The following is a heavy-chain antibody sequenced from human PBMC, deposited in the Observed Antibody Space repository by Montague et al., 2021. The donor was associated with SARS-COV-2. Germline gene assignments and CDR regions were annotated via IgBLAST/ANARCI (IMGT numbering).Heavy chain of an antibody. CDR1: GGSFSGYY. V-gene: IGHV4-34*01. CDR3: ARGSTVTHY. Sequence: SETLSLTCAVYGGSFSGYYWSWIRQPPGKGLEWIGKINHSGSTNXNPSLKSRVTISVDTSKNQFSLKLSSVTAADTAVYYCARGSTVTHYWGQGTLVTVSS. CDR2: INHSGST. D-gene: IGHD4-17*01. J-gene: IGHJ4*02.